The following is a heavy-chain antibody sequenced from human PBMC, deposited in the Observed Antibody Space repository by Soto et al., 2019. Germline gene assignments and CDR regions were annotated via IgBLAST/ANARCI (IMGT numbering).Heavy chain of an antibody. CDR2: ISYNGRT. CDR1: GGSISSGTYH. J-gene: IGHJ5*02. CDR3: VAQIDYSDSRGHNGVWFDP. Sequence: SSETLSLTCTVSGGSISSGTYHWSWIRQHPGKGLEWIGYISYNGRTDYNPSLKSRVSISSDTSKNQFSLRLTSVIAADTAVYYCVAQIDYSDSRGHNGVWFDPWGQGTLVTVPQ. D-gene: IGHD3-22*01. V-gene: IGHV4-31*03.